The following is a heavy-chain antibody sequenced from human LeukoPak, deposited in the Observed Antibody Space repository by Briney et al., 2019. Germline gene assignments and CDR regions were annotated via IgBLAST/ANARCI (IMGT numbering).Heavy chain of an antibody. CDR2: INSRSNFI. D-gene: IGHD5-18*01. V-gene: IGHV3-21*06. CDR1: GLTFSTYT. CDR3: ARARVYGYSSGGLIDF. Sequence: PGGSLRLSCAASGLTFSTYTMHWVRQAPGKGLECLSSINSRSNFINYSDSVRGRFTISRDNADNSLFLQMNSLSAEDTAVYYCARARVYGYSSGGLIDFWGRGTTVNV. J-gene: IGHJ4*02.